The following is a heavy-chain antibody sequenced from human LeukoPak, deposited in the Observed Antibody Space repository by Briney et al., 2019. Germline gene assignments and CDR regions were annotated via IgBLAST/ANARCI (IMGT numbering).Heavy chain of an antibody. D-gene: IGHD5-18*01. Sequence: GASVKVSCKDSGYTFTSYDINWVRQATGQGLEWMGWMNPNSGNTGYAQKFQGRVTMTRNTSISTAYMELSSLRSEDTAVYYCARHGYSYGLVNYYYYGMDVWGQGTTVTVSS. CDR3: ARHGYSYGLVNYYYYGMDV. V-gene: IGHV1-8*01. CDR2: MNPNSGNT. J-gene: IGHJ6*02. CDR1: GYTFTSYD.